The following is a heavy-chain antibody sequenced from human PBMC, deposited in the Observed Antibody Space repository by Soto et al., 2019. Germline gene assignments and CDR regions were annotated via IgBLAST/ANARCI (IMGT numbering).Heavy chain of an antibody. D-gene: IGHD6-19*01. CDR3: ASARVWLVQGWVKSGFDY. Sequence: QVQLVETGGGVVQPGRSLRLSCAASGFTFSSYAMRWVRQAPGKGLEWVAVISYDGSNKYYADSVKGRFTISRDNSKKTRFLQMNCRRAEDTAVYYLASARVWLVQGWVKSGFDYWGQGTLVTVFS. V-gene: IGHV3-30-3*01. J-gene: IGHJ4*02. CDR1: GFTFSSYA. CDR2: ISYDGSNK.